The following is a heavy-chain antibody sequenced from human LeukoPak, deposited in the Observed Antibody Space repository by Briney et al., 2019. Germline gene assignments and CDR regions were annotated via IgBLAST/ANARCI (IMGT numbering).Heavy chain of an antibody. CDR2: INHSGST. D-gene: IGHD1-14*01. V-gene: IGHV4-34*01. CDR3: AKSSATYHEGFDY. Sequence: SETLSLTCAVYGGSFSGYYWSWIRQPPGKGLEWIGEINHSGSTNYNPSLKSRVTISVDTSKRQFSLKLSSVTAADTAVYYCAKSSATYHEGFDYWGQGTLATVSS. CDR1: GGSFSGYY. J-gene: IGHJ4*02.